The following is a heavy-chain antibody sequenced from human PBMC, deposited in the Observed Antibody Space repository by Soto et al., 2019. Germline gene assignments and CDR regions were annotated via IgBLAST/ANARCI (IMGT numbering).Heavy chain of an antibody. CDR3: THLYYYGTNKFNY. CDR1: GFSLRTSGVG. Sequence: QITLKESAPTLVKPTQTLTLTCTFSGFSLRTSGVGVGWIHQPPGKALEWLALIYWDDDKQYSPSLKSRLTITKDTSKTKVVLTMTSMDPVDTATDYCTHLYYYGTNKFNYCGQGHMVTVSS. J-gene: IGHJ4*02. V-gene: IGHV2-5*02. D-gene: IGHD3-16*01. CDR2: IYWDDDK.